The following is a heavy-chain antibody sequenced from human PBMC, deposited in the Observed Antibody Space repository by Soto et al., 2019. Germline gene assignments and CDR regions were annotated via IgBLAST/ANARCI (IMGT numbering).Heavy chain of an antibody. CDR2: INHSGST. Sequence: SETLSLTCAVYGGSFSGYYWNWIRQPPGKGLEWIGEINHSGSTNYNPSLKSRVTISVDRSKNQFSLKLTSVTAADTAVYYCARVRREFDTSGPVDYWGQGTLVTVSS. J-gene: IGHJ4*02. V-gene: IGHV4-34*01. D-gene: IGHD3-10*01. CDR3: ARVRREFDTSGPVDY. CDR1: GGSFSGYY.